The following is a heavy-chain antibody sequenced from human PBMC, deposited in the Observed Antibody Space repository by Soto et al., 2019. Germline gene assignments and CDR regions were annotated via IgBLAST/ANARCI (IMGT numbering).Heavy chain of an antibody. V-gene: IGHV4-59*01. CDR1: GGSISSYY. CDR3: ARGYYDFWSGYYNWFDP. Sequence: SETLSLTCTVSGGSISSYYWSWIRQPPGKGLEWIGYIYYSGSTNYNPSLKSRVTISVDTSKNQFSLKLSSVTAADTAVYYCARGYYDFWSGYYNWFDPWGQGTLVTVSS. J-gene: IGHJ5*02. CDR2: IYYSGST. D-gene: IGHD3-3*01.